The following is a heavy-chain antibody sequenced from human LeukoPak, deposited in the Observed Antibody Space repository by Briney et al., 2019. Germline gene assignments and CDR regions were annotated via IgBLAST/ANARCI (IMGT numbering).Heavy chain of an antibody. V-gene: IGHV4-59*08. CDR3: ARHYTSGWDFDY. CDR1: GASISSYY. Sequence: PSETLSLTCTVSGASISSYYWSWVRQPPGKGLEWIEYICYSGSTSCNPSLKSRVTISVDTSKNQFSLKLTSVTAADTAVYYCARHYTSGWDFDYWGQGTLVTVSS. CDR2: ICYSGST. J-gene: IGHJ4*02. D-gene: IGHD6-19*01.